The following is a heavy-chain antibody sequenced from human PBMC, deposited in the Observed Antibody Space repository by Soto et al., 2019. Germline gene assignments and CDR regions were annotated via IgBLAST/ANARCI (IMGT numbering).Heavy chain of an antibody. CDR1: GFTFSSYG. D-gene: IGHD5-18*01. CDR3: AKDPAIIQLWLGQFDY. Sequence: GESLKISCAASGFTFSSYGMHWVRQAPGKGLEWVAVISYDGSNKYYADSVKGRFTSSRDNSKNTLYLQMNSLRAEDTAVYYCAKDPAIIQLWLGQFDYWGQGTLVTVSS. CDR2: ISYDGSNK. J-gene: IGHJ4*02. V-gene: IGHV3-30*18.